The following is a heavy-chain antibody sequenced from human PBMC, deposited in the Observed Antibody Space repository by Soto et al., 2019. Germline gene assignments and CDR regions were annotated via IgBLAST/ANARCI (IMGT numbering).Heavy chain of an antibody. CDR1: GYSFTDYK. CDR2: VDPNGGGS. CDR3: ATWVDYGDFEGFDF. V-gene: IGHV1-2*04. D-gene: IGHD4-17*01. Sequence: AXVKGSCKTSGYSFTDYKLHWVRQAPGQGLEWMGWVDPNGGGSNSAQKFQGSVTMTWDTSITTAYLDLTRLTTNDTATYFCATWVDYGDFEGFDFWGQGTLVTVSS. J-gene: IGHJ4*02.